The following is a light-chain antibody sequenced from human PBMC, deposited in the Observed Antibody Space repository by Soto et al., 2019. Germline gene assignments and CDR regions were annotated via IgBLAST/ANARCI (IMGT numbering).Light chain of an antibody. CDR3: QQYNNWPRT. V-gene: IGKV3-15*01. J-gene: IGKJ1*01. CDR2: GAS. CDR1: QSVSGN. Sequence: EIVVTRSPASLSVSPGERATLSCRASQSVSGNLAWYQQKPGQAPRLLIYGASTRATGIPTRFSGSGSGTEFTLTISSLRSEDFAVYYCQQYNNWPRTFGQGTKVEIK.